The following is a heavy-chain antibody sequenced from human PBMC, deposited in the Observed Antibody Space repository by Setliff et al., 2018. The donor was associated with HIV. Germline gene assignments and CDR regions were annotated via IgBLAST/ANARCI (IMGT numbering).Heavy chain of an antibody. J-gene: IGHJ6*03. CDR3: ARGYPGIAVAGLSYYYYYYMDV. Sequence: PSETLSLTCNVSGVSISAYYWSWIRQPPGKGLEWVGYVYYGGVTNYNPSLKSRVTISVDTSKNQFSLKLSSVTAADTAVYYCARGYPGIAVAGLSYYYYYYMDVWGKGTTVTVSS. CDR1: GVSISAYY. CDR2: VYYGGVT. D-gene: IGHD6-19*01. V-gene: IGHV4-59*01.